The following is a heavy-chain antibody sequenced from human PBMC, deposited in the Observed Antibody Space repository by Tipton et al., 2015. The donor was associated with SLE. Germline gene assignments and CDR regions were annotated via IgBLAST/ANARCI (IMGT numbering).Heavy chain of an antibody. V-gene: IGHV4-59*01. D-gene: IGHD2-21*01. Sequence: TLSLTCIVSGDSLIKYYWNWFRQFPGKRLEWIGYVFYTGSTNYNPSFKSRVTISVDTSNNQFSLRLDSVTDADTAIYFCARAKSAMGSYDTWGQGAQVTVSS. J-gene: IGHJ5*02. CDR2: VFYTGST. CDR3: ARAKSAMGSYDT. CDR1: GDSLIKYY.